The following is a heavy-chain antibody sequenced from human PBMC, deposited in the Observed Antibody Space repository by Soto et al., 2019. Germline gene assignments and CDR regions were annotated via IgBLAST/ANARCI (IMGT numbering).Heavy chain of an antibody. D-gene: IGHD2-8*01. V-gene: IGHV1-8*01. J-gene: IGHJ6*02. Sequence: ASVKVSCKASGYTFTSYDINWVRQATGQGLEWMGWMNPNSGNTGYAQKFQGRVTMTRNTSISTAYMKLSSLRSEDTAVYYCARSAARRGRFRYCTNGVCSGSYYYYYGMDVWGQGTTVTVSS. CDR3: ARSAARRGRFRYCTNGVCSGSYYYYYGMDV. CDR2: MNPNSGNT. CDR1: GYTFTSYD.